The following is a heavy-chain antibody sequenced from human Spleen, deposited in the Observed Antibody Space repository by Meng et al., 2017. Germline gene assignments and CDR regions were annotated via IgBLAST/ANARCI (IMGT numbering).Heavy chain of an antibody. V-gene: IGHV4-59*01. CDR1: GGSISSYY. CDR3: ARSYDIGWFDP. J-gene: IGHJ5*02. CDR2: IYYSGST. D-gene: IGHD3-9*01. Sequence: QVQLQESGPGLVKPSETLSPTCTVSGGSISSYYWSWIRQPPGKGLEWIGYIYYSGSTNYNPSLKSRVTISVDTSKNQFSLKLSSVTAADTAVYYCARSYDIGWFDPWGQGTLVTVSS.